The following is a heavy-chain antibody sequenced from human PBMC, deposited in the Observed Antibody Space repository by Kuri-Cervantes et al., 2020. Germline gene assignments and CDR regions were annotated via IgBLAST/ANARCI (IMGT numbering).Heavy chain of an antibody. CDR3: ARRTVPLFPSSGWYYFDY. J-gene: IGHJ4*02. CDR2: ISGAGETI. D-gene: IGHD6-19*01. Sequence: GESLKISCAASGFTVSSNYMSWVRQAPGKGPERIALISGAGETILYADSVKGRFTISRDNSRNTLYLQMNSLRAEDTAVYYCARRTVPLFPSSGWYYFDYWGQGTLVTVSS. CDR1: GFTVSSNY. V-gene: IGHV3-53*01.